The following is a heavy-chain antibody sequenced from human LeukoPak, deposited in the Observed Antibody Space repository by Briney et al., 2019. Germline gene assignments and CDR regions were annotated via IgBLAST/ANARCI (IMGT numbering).Heavy chain of an antibody. J-gene: IGHJ5*02. D-gene: IGHD5-12*01. CDR2: IYYSGST. V-gene: IGHV4-59*08. CDR3: ARPSGGYDLWFAP. CDR1: GGSISSYY. Sequence: SETLSLTCTVSGGSISSYYWSWIRQPPGKGLEWIGYIYYSGSTNYNPSLKSRVTISVDTSKNQFSLKLSSVTAADTAVYYCARPSGGYDLWFAPWGQGTLVTVSS.